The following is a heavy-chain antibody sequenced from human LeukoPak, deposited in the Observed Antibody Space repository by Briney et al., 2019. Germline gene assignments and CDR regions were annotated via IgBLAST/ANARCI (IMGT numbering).Heavy chain of an antibody. V-gene: IGHV3-48*03. Sequence: PGGSLRLSCAASGFTFSSYEMNWVCQAPGKGLEWVSYISSSGSTIYYADSVKGRFTISRGNAKNSLYLQMNSLRAEDTAVYYCARTNYDFWSGYYTALDYWGQGTLVTVSS. CDR3: ARTNYDFWSGYYTALDY. J-gene: IGHJ4*02. CDR2: ISSSGSTI. CDR1: GFTFSSYE. D-gene: IGHD3-3*01.